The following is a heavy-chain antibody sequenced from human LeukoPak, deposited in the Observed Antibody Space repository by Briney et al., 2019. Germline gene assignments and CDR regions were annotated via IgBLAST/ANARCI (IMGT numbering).Heavy chain of an antibody. J-gene: IGHJ2*01. CDR3: ARDSGSTVIPYWYFDL. D-gene: IGHD4-17*01. V-gene: IGHV1-46*01. CDR1: GYTFTGYY. CDR2: INPSGGST. Sequence: GASVKVSCKASGYTFTGYYMHWVRQAPGQGLEWMGIINPSGGSTSYAQKFQGRVTMTRDTSTSTVYMELSSLRSEDTAVYYCARDSGSTVIPYWYFDLWGRGTLVTVSS.